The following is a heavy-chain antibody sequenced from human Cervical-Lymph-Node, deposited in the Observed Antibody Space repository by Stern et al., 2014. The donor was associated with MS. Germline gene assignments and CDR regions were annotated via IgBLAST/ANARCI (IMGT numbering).Heavy chain of an antibody. J-gene: IGHJ6*02. CDR3: AKADDYGDSPWRRYYGMDV. D-gene: IGHD4-17*01. CDR1: GFTFSSYG. CDR2: ISYDGSNK. Sequence: VQLVESGGGVVQPGRSLRLSCAASGFTFSSYGMHWVRQAPGKGLEWVAVISYDGSNKYYADSVKGRFTISRDNSKNTLYLQMNSLRAEDTAVYYCAKADDYGDSPWRRYYGMDVWGQGTTVTVSS. V-gene: IGHV3-30*18.